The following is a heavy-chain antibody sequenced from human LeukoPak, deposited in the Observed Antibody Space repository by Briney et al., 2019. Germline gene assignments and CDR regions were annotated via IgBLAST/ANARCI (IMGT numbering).Heavy chain of an antibody. D-gene: IGHD3-9*01. Sequence: SETLSLTCAVYGGSFSGYCWSWIRQPPGKGLEWIGEINHSGSTNYNPSLKSRVTISVDTSKNQFSLKLSSVTAADTAVYYCARREGYDILTGYYADYWGQGTLVTVSS. CDR2: INHSGST. CDR3: ARREGYDILTGYYADY. CDR1: GGSFSGYC. V-gene: IGHV4-34*01. J-gene: IGHJ4*02.